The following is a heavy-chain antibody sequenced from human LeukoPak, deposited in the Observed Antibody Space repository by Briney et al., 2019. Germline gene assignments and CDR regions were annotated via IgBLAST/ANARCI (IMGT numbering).Heavy chain of an antibody. V-gene: IGHV2-5*01. J-gene: IGHJ3*02. Sequence: ESGPTLVHPTQTLTLTCTFSGLSLSTSGVGVGWIRQPPGKALEWLALIYWNDDKRYSPSLKSRLTITKDTSKNQVVLTMTNMDPVDTATYYCAHSLIDILTGYSYDAFDIWGQGTMVTVSS. CDR3: AHSLIDILTGYSYDAFDI. CDR1: GLSLSTSGVG. D-gene: IGHD3-9*01. CDR2: IYWNDDK.